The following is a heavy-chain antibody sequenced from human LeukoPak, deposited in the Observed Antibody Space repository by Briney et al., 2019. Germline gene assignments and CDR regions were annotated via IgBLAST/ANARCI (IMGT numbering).Heavy chain of an antibody. CDR3: ARGQKYRSGYTVTELGSGYFDY. Sequence: GASVKVSCKASGYTFTSYGISWVRQAPGQGLEWMGWISAYNGNTNYAQKLQGRVTITADKSTSTAYMELSSLRSEDTAVYYCARGQKYRSGYTVTELGSGYFDYWGQGTLVTVSS. CDR2: ISAYNGNT. V-gene: IGHV1-18*01. D-gene: IGHD5-18*01. CDR1: GYTFTSYG. J-gene: IGHJ4*02.